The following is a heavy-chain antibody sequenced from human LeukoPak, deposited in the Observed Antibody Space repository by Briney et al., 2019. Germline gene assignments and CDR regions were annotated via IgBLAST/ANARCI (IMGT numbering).Heavy chain of an antibody. V-gene: IGHV1-8*01. CDR2: MNPNSGNT. J-gene: IGHJ4*02. D-gene: IGHD5-18*01. CDR1: GYTFTSYD. CDR3: ATKGYSYGLPFDY. Sequence: ASVKVSCKASGYTFTSYDINWVRQATGQGLEWMGGMNPNSGNTGYAQQFKGRVTMTRHTSISTDYMELSSLRSEDTAVYYCATKGYSYGLPFDYWGQGTLVTVSS.